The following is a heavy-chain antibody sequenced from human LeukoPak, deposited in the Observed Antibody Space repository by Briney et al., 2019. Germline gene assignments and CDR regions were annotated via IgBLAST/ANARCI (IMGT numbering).Heavy chain of an antibody. Sequence: TGGSLRLSCAASGFTFENYWMSWVRQVPRKGPEWVANIKQDGSVEHYLDSVKGRFTISRDNSKNTLYLQMNSLRAEDTAVYYCAREEAAAGYYFDYWGQGTLVTVSS. CDR2: IKQDGSVE. J-gene: IGHJ4*02. D-gene: IGHD6-13*01. CDR3: AREEAAAGYYFDY. CDR1: GFTFENYW. V-gene: IGHV3-7*01.